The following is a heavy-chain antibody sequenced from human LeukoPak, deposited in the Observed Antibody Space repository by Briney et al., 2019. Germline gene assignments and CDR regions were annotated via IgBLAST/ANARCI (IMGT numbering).Heavy chain of an antibody. CDR1: GFVFSIYT. CDR3: VKDFGRVRGTPDS. V-gene: IGHV3-64D*06. D-gene: IGHD3-16*01. CDR2: ISGSGNGGSI. J-gene: IGHJ4*02. Sequence: GSLRLSCSASGFVFSIYTMYWVRQAPGKGPEYVSTISGSGNGGSIYYADSVEGRFTISRDDSKSILYLQMNGLRSEDTAVYYCVKDFGRVRGTPDSWGQGTLVTVSS.